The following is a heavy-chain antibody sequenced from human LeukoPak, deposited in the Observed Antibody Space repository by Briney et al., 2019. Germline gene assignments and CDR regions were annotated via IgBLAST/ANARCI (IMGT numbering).Heavy chain of an antibody. CDR2: INHSGST. J-gene: IGHJ6*03. D-gene: IGHD2-2*02. CDR1: GGSFSGYY. CDR3: ARQVCSSTSCYTRGNYYYYYMDV. Sequence: SETLSLTCAVYGGSFSGYYWSWIRQPPGKGLEWIGEINHSGSTNYNPSLKSRVTISVDTSKNQFSLKLSSVTAADTAVYYCARQVCSSTSCYTRGNYYYYYMDVWGKGTTVTVSS. V-gene: IGHV4-34*01.